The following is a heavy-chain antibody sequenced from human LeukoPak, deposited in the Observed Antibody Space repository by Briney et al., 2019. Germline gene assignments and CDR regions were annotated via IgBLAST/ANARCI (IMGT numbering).Heavy chain of an antibody. J-gene: IGHJ6*03. CDR3: ARGWSSGSYYRYYYYYYMDV. D-gene: IGHD1-26*01. CDR2: INPNSGGT. CDR1: GYTFNSHV. Sequence: ASVKVSCKAAGYTFNSHVINWVRQAPGQGLEWMGWINPNSGGTNYAQKFQGRVTMTRDTSISTAYMELSRLRSDDTAVYYCARGWSSGSYYRYYYYYYMDVWGKGTTVTVSS. V-gene: IGHV1-2*02.